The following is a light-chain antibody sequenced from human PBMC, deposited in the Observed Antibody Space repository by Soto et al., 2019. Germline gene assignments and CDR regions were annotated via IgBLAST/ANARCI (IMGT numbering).Light chain of an antibody. CDR2: AAS. J-gene: IGKJ5*01. V-gene: IGKV3-20*01. CDR1: QSVSASY. CDR3: QQYGNSPAIT. Sequence: EIVLTQSPATLSLSPGERATLSCRASQSVSASYLAWYQQKPGQAPRLLIYAASSRATGIPDRFSGSGSGTDFTLTVSRLEPEDFAVYYCQQYGNSPAITFGQGTRWRL.